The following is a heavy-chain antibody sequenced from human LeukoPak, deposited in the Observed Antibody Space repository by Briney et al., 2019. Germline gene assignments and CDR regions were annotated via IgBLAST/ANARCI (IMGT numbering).Heavy chain of an antibody. Sequence: GGSLRLSCAASGFTFSSYSMNWVRQAPGKGLEWVSSISSSSSYIYYADSVKGRFTISRDNAKNALYLQMNGLRADDTAVYHCGIRDTSDYYVFWGQGTLVTVSS. CDR1: GFTFSSYS. V-gene: IGHV3-21*04. CDR2: ISSSSSYI. CDR3: GIRDTSDYYVF. D-gene: IGHD3-22*01. J-gene: IGHJ4*02.